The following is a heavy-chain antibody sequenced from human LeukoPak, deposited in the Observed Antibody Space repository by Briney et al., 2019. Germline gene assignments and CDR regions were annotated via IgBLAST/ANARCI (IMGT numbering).Heavy chain of an antibody. Sequence: SETLSLTCGVSGGSMSSSSYYWGWIRQPPAKVLEWIGSIYYSGSTYYNPSLKSRVTISVDSSKNQCSLKLSSVTAADTSVYYCARHGTVTHRFDYWGQGTLVTVSS. CDR2: IYYSGST. CDR3: ARHGTVTHRFDY. V-gene: IGHV4-39*01. D-gene: IGHD4-17*01. CDR1: GGSMSSSSYY. J-gene: IGHJ4*02.